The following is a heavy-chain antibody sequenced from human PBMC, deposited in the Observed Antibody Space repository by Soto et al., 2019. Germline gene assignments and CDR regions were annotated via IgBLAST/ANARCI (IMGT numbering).Heavy chain of an antibody. Sequence: EVQLLESGGGLVQPGGSLRLSCAVSGFTFRSYAMSWVRQAPGKGPEWVSVISAGGSNTYYAESVKGRFTISRDNSKNTLYLQMNSLRDEDTAEYYCAKKGPPRDAFDIWGQGTMVTVST. V-gene: IGHV3-23*01. J-gene: IGHJ3*02. CDR1: GFTFRSYA. CDR3: AKKGPPRDAFDI. CDR2: ISAGGSNT.